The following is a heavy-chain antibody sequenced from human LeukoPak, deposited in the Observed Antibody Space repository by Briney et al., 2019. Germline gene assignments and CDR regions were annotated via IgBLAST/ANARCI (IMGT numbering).Heavy chain of an antibody. V-gene: IGHV4-59*01. J-gene: IGHJ4*02. Sequence: NPSETLSLTCSVSGGSISSYYWSWIRQPPGKGLEWIGYIYYSGSTNYNPSLKSRVTISVDTSKSQFSLKMSSVTAADTAVYYCVRESRGSGYLTDWGQGTLVTVSS. CDR3: VRESRGSGYLTD. CDR1: GGSISSYY. CDR2: IYYSGST. D-gene: IGHD3-22*01.